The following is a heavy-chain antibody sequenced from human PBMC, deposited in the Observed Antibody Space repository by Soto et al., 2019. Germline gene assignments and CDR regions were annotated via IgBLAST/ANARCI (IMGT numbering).Heavy chain of an antibody. CDR2: ISSSGSTI. V-gene: IGHV3-11*01. D-gene: IGHD3-9*01. CDR3: ARFCEDILTGYCH. CDR1: GFTFSDYY. J-gene: IGHJ4*02. Sequence: PGGSLRLSCAASGFTFSDYYMSWIRQAPRKGLEWVSYISSSGSTIYYADSVKGRFTISRDNAKNSLYLQMNSLRAEDTAVYYCARFCEDILTGYCHWGQGTLVTVSS.